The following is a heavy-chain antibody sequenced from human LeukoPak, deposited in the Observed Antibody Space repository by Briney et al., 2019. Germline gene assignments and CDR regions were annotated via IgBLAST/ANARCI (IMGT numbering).Heavy chain of an antibody. CDR2: IYSCGST. D-gene: IGHD5-24*01. V-gene: IGHV3-66*03. CDR3: ARDQGRDGYNSDY. Sequence: GGSLRLSCAASGFTVSSNYMSWVRQAPGKGLEWVSVIYSCGSTYYADSVKGRFTISRDNAKNSLYLQMNSLRDEDTAVYYCARDQGRDGYNSDYWGQGTLVTVSS. CDR1: GFTVSSNY. J-gene: IGHJ4*02.